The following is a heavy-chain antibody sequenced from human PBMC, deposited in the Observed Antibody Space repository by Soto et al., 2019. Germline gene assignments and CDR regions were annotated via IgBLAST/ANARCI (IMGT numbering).Heavy chain of an antibody. CDR2: ISGSDSST. CDR1: GFTLNSHA. J-gene: IGHJ4*02. CDR3: ASPPRATVTDNIFDF. D-gene: IGHD4-17*01. V-gene: IGHV3-23*01. Sequence: GGSLRLSCAASGFTLNSHAMSWVRQAPGKGLEWVSVISGSDSSTYYADSVRGRFTISRDNSKNTLYLQMSSLRAEDTAVYYCASPPRATVTDNIFDFWGQGTLVTVSS.